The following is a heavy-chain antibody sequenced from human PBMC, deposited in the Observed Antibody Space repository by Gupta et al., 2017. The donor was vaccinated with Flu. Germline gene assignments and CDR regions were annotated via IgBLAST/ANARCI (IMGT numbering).Heavy chain of an antibody. CDR3: ATVCPNCFTNSDIYYFDL. V-gene: IGHV1-69*06. Sequence: QEQLVQSGAEVKPPGSSVKVSCKAPGGTFTLYGISWVRQAPGQRLEWIGGSVPIFVKPNDAQKFQGRVTITADKSTSSSFLELRSLGSEDTAIYYCATVCPNCFTNSDIYYFDLWGQGTLVNVSA. D-gene: IGHD2-15*01. CDR1: GGTFTLYG. CDR2: SVPIFVKP. J-gene: IGHJ4*02.